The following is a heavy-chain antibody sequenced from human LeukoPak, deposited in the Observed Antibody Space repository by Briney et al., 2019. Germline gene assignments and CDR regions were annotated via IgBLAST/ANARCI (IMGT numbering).Heavy chain of an antibody. CDR2: IIPIFGTA. J-gene: IGHJ4*02. CDR1: GGTFSSYA. Sequence: SVKVSCKASGGTFSSYAISWVRQAPGQGLEWMGGIIPIFGTANYAQKFQGRVTMTRDMSTSTAYMELSSLRSEDTAVYYCASSGGSYFRFDYWGQGTLVTVSS. CDR3: ASSGGSYFRFDY. V-gene: IGHV1-69*05. D-gene: IGHD1-26*01.